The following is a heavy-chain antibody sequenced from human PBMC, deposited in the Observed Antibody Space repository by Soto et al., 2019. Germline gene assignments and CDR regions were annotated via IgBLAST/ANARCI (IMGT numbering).Heavy chain of an antibody. CDR3: ARGIAAAGKEGHYFDY. D-gene: IGHD6-13*01. V-gene: IGHV4-59*08. CDR1: GGSISSYY. Sequence: TSETLSLPCTISGGSISSYYWSWIRQPPGKGLERIGYIYYSGSTNYNPSLKSRVTISVDTSKNQFSLKLSSVTAADTAVYYCARGIAAAGKEGHYFDYWGQGTLVTVSS. J-gene: IGHJ4*02. CDR2: IYYSGST.